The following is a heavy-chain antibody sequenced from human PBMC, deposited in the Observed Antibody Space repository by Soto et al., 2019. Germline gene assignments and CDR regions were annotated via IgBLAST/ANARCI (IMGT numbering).Heavy chain of an antibody. Sequence: EVQLLESGGGLVQPGGSLRLSCAASGFTFSSYAMSWVRQAPGKGLEWVSAISGSGGSTYYADSVKGRFTISRDNSKNTLYLQMNSLRAEDTAVYYCAKDPGPGDFWSGYATDLFDYWGQGTLVTVSS. CDR1: GFTFSSYA. D-gene: IGHD3-3*01. CDR2: ISGSGGST. J-gene: IGHJ4*02. V-gene: IGHV3-23*01. CDR3: AKDPGPGDFWSGYATDLFDY.